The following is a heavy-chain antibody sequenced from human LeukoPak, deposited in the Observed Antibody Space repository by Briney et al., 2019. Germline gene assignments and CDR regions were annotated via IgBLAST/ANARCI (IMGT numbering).Heavy chain of an antibody. V-gene: IGHV4-59*01. CDR3: ARDPGFEELLSVGYFDL. D-gene: IGHD3-10*01. CDR1: GGSISDSY. CDR2: VYNGRSA. Sequence: PSETLSLTCTVSGGSISDSYWSWVRQPPGKGLEWVGFVYNGRSANYNPSLKSRLTMSLNTSKNQFSLRLNSLTTADTAVYYCARDPGFEELLSVGYFDLWGRGILVTVS. J-gene: IGHJ2*01.